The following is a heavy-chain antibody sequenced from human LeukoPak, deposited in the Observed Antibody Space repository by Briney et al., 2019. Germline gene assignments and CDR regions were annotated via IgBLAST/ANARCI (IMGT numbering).Heavy chain of an antibody. D-gene: IGHD2-15*01. CDR1: GYYISSNYY. CDR3: ARVEVPRDINDWYFDL. CDR2: IYHSGST. Sequence: SETLSLTCTVSGYYISSNYYWAWIRQPPGKGLEWIGNIYHSGSTYSNPSLKSRVTISVDTSKNQFSLNLSSVTAADTAVYYCARVEVPRDINDWYFDLWGRGTLVTVSS. J-gene: IGHJ2*01. V-gene: IGHV4-38-2*02.